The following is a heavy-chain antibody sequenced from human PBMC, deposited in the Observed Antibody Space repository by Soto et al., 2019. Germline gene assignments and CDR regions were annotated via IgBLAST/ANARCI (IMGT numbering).Heavy chain of an antibody. CDR3: AKVLRFLXWLFPTLDYYYYYGMDV. CDR2: IKQDGSEK. J-gene: IGHJ6*02. D-gene: IGHD3-3*01. Sequence: GGSLRLSCAASGFTFSSYWMSWVRQAPGKGLEWVANIKQDGSEKYYVDSVKGRFTISRDNAKNSLYLQMNSLRAEDTAVYYCAKVLRFLXWLFPTLDYYYYYGMDVWGQGTTVTVSS. V-gene: IGHV3-7*01. CDR1: GFTFSSYW.